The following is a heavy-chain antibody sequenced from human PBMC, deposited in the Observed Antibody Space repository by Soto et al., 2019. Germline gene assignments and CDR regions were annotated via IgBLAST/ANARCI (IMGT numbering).Heavy chain of an antibody. CDR3: AKARITMVRGVIIDALDI. D-gene: IGHD3-10*01. V-gene: IGHV3-23*01. Sequence: GGSLRLSCAASGFTFSSYAMSWVRQAPGKGLEWVSAISGSGGSTYYADSVKGRFTISRDNSKNTLYLQMNSLRAEDTAVYYCAKARITMVRGVIIDALDIWGQGTMVTVSS. CDR2: ISGSGGST. CDR1: GFTFSSYA. J-gene: IGHJ3*02.